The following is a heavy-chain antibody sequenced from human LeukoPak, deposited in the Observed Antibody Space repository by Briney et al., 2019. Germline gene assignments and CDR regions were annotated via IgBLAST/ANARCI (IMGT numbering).Heavy chain of an antibody. CDR1: GFTFTNAW. CDR3: TTDLGVTMIRGVLVY. V-gene: IGHV3-15*01. Sequence: PGGSLRLSCAASGFTFTNAWMTWVRQAPGKGLEWVGRIKSKADGETTDYAAPVKGRFTMSRDDSKATLYLFMNGLKAEETAVYYCTTDLGVTMIRGVLVYWGQGALVTVSS. J-gene: IGHJ4*02. CDR2: IKSKADGETT. D-gene: IGHD3-10*01.